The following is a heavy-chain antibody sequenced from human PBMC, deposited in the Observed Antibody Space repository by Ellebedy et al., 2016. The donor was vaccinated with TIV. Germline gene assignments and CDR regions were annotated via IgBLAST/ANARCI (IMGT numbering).Heavy chain of an antibody. CDR2: IKSKTDSGTR. CDR3: SAGTGKSDFDH. J-gene: IGHJ4*02. V-gene: IGHV3-15*01. CDR1: GFTFSDAW. D-gene: IGHD7-27*01. Sequence: GGSLRLSCAASGFTFSDAWMSWVRQAPGKGLEWVGRIKSKTDSGTRDFAAPVKGRFLISRDDLKNTLYLQMSSLRTDDTAVYYCSAGTGKSDFDHWGQGTLVTVSS.